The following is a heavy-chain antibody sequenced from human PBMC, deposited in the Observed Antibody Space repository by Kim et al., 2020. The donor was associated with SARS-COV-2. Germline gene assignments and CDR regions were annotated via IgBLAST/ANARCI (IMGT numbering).Heavy chain of an antibody. CDR3: ARDRKKSYYDSSGSYYFDY. Sequence: SETLSLTCAVYGGSFSGYYWSWIRQPPGKGLEWIGEINHSGSTNYNPSLKSRVTISVDTSKNQFSLKLSSVTAADTAVYYCARDRKKSYYDSSGSYYFDYWGQGTLVTVSS. V-gene: IGHV4-34*01. J-gene: IGHJ4*02. D-gene: IGHD3-22*01. CDR1: GGSFSGYY. CDR2: INHSGST.